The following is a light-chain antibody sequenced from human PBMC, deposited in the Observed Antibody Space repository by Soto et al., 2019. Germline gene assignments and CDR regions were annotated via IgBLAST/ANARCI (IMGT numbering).Light chain of an antibody. J-gene: IGLJ1*01. Sequence: QSVLTQPASVSGSPGQSITISCTGTSSDVGGYNYVSWYQQHPGKAPKLMMYEVNNRPSAVSNRFSGSRSGNTASLTISRLQAEDEADYYCSSYTSTTTYVFGTGTKVTVL. CDR3: SSYTSTTTYV. CDR1: SSDVGGYNY. V-gene: IGLV2-14*01. CDR2: EVN.